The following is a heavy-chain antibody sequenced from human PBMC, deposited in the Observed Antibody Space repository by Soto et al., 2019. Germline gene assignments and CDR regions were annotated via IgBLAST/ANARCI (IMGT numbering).Heavy chain of an antibody. CDR2: IHHSGTT. D-gene: IGHD3-16*01. CDR1: GASIISTNW. V-gene: IGHV4-4*02. J-gene: IGHJ4*02. Sequence: QVQLHESGPGLVKPSGTLFLTCTISGASIISTNWCTWVRQSPGKGLEWIGQIHHSGTTTYNPSLKSRVTISLDRCRNRFSLNLSTVTAPDAAVYYCAREENFVWGSWCQGTLVIVSS. CDR3: AREENFVWGS.